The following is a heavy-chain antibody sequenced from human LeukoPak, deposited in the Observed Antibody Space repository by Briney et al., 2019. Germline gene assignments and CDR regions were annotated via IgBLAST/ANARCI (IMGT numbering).Heavy chain of an antibody. V-gene: IGHV4-4*02. Sequence: SETLSLTCTVSGASISSIDWWTWVRQPPGKGLEWIGQIYHSGTTNYSPSLKSRVTISVDTSKNQFSLKLSSVTAADTAVYYCARGRGYYGSGSYNYMDVWGKGTTVTVSS. CDR2: IYHSGTT. CDR1: GASISSIDW. D-gene: IGHD3-10*01. J-gene: IGHJ6*03. CDR3: ARGRGYYGSGSYNYMDV.